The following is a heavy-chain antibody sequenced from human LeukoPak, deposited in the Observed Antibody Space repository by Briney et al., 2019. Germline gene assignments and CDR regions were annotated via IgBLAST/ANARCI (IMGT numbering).Heavy chain of an antibody. J-gene: IGHJ6*03. CDR2: ISAYNGNT. Sequence: ASVKVSCKASGYTFTSYGISWVRQAPGQGLEWMGWISAYNGNTNYAQKLQGRVTMTTDTSTSTAYMELRSLRSDDTAVYYCARDSSGWYDYYYYYMDAWGKGTTVTVSS. CDR3: ARDSSGWYDYYYYYMDA. V-gene: IGHV1-18*01. D-gene: IGHD6-19*01. CDR1: GYTFTSYG.